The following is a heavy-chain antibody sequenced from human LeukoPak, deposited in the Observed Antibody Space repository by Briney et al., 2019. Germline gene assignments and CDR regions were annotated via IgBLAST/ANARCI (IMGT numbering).Heavy chain of an antibody. CDR2: IRYDGSNK. CDR1: GFTFSSYG. J-gene: IGHJ4*02. CDR3: AKRGHYDFWSGYYPFDY. Sequence: PGGSVRLSCAASGFTFSSYGMHWVREAPGKGLEWVAFIRYDGSNKYYADSVKGRFTISRDNSKNTLYLQMNSLRAEDTAVYYCAKRGHYDFWSGYYPFDYWGQGTLVTVSS. V-gene: IGHV3-30*02. D-gene: IGHD3-3*01.